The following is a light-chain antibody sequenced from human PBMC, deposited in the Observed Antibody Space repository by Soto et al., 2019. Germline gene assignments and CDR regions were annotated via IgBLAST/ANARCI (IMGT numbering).Light chain of an antibody. Sequence: DIQVTQSPSSLSAYVGDRVTITCRASQSISSYLNWYQQKPGKAPKLLIYAASSLQSGVPSRFSGSGSGTDFTLTISSLQPEDFAPYYCQQSYSTPLPFGGGTKVDIK. CDR1: QSISSY. CDR3: QQSYSTPLP. CDR2: AAS. V-gene: IGKV1-39*01. J-gene: IGKJ4*01.